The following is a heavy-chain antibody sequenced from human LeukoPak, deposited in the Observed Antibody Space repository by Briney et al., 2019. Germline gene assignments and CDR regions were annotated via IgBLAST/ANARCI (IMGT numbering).Heavy chain of an antibody. J-gene: IGHJ5*01. CDR2: MSPNSGDT. CDR3: ARVGLRGSGTHHDWFDS. V-gene: IGHV1-8*02. D-gene: IGHD3-10*01. CDR1: GYTFTSYG. Sequence: HGASVKVSRKASGYTFTSYGISWVRQAPGQGLEWMGWMSPNSGDTGYAQKFQGRVTMTRDTSINTAYMELSSLRSEDTAVYYCARVGLRGSGTHHDWFDSWGQGTLITVSS.